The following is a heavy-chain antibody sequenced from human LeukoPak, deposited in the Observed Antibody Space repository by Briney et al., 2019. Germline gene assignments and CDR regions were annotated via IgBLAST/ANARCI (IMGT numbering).Heavy chain of an antibody. D-gene: IGHD2-15*01. V-gene: IGHV3-64*01. CDR1: GFTFSSYA. Sequence: GGSLRLSCAASGFTFSSYAMHWVRQTPGKGLEYVSAISTNGGGTYYANSVKGRFTISRDNSKNTLYLQMGSLRAEDMAVYYCARDETAAPFDYWGQGTLVTVSS. CDR2: ISTNGGGT. J-gene: IGHJ4*02. CDR3: ARDETAAPFDY.